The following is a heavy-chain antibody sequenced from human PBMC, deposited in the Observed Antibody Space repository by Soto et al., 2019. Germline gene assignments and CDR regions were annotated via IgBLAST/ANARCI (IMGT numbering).Heavy chain of an antibody. V-gene: IGHV4-31*03. CDR2: IYSGGST. J-gene: IGHJ4*02. D-gene: IGHD3-10*01. Sequence: QVQLQESGPGRVEPSQTLSLTCSVSGGAIRSTGYYWSCIRQHPGKGLEWLVYIYSGGSTKYNPSLQRRLSLSLDTSKNQFSLRLNAFTAADTAVYYCASGSYGSGSYFQAFLGLWGLGPLVTV. CDR3: ASGSYGSGSYFQAFLGL. CDR1: GGAIRSTGYY.